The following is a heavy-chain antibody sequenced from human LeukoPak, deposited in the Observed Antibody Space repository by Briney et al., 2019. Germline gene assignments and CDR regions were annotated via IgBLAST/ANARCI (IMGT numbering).Heavy chain of an antibody. V-gene: IGHV3-23*01. CDR3: AKLHCSSTSCHLSYYYYYYMDV. CDR1: GFTFSSYA. J-gene: IGHJ6*03. D-gene: IGHD2-2*01. Sequence: GGSLRLSCAASGFTFSSYAMIWVRQAPGKGLEWVSVISGSGGSTYFADSVKGRFTISRDNSKNTLYLQMNSLRAEDTAVYYCAKLHCSSTSCHLSYYYYYYMDVWGKGTTVTVSS. CDR2: ISGSGGST.